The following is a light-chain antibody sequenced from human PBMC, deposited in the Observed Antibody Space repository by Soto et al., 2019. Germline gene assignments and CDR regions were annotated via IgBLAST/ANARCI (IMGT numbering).Light chain of an antibody. Sequence: DIQMTQSPSSLSASVGDRVTITCRASQGISNYLAWYQQKPGKVPKLLIYAASTLQSGVPSRFSGSESGTDFTITISSLQPEDVASDYCQKNNCAPQTFGQGTKVEIK. CDR3: QKNNCAPQT. CDR2: AAS. CDR1: QGISNY. V-gene: IGKV1-27*01. J-gene: IGKJ1*01.